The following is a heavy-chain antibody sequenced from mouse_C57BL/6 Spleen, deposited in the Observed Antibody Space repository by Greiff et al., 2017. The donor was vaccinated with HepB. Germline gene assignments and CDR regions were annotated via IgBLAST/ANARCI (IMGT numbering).Heavy chain of an antibody. CDR2: ISYDGSN. V-gene: IGHV3-6*01. Sequence: DVQLQESGPGLVKPSQSLSLTCSVTGYSITSGYYWNWIRQFPGNKLEWMGYISYDGSNNYNPSLKNRISITRDTSKNQFFLKLNSVTTEDTATYYCAKGGGSGSPWYFDVWGTGTTVTVSS. D-gene: IGHD1-1*01. J-gene: IGHJ1*03. CDR3: AKGGGSGSPWYFDV. CDR1: GYSITSGYY.